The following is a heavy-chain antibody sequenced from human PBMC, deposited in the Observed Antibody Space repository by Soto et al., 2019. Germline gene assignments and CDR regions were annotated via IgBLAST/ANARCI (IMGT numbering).Heavy chain of an antibody. CDR3: AKVPISRDYDILTGYYID. V-gene: IGHV3-30*18. CDR2: ISYDGSNK. CDR1: GFTFSSYG. Sequence: GGSLRLSCAASGFTFSSYGMHWVRQAPGKGLEWVAVISYDGSNKYYADSVKGRFTISRDNSKNTLYLQMNSLRAEDTAVYYCAKVPISRDYDILTGYYIDWGQGTLVTVSS. J-gene: IGHJ4*02. D-gene: IGHD3-9*01.